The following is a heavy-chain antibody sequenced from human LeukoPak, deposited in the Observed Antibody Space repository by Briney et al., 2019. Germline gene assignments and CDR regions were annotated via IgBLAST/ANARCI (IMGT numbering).Heavy chain of an antibody. V-gene: IGHV3-48*01. D-gene: IGHD3-3*01. CDR2: ISSSSSTI. J-gene: IGHJ2*01. Sequence: GGSLRLSCAASGFTFSSYSMNWVRQAPGKGLEWVSYISSSSSTIYYADSVKGRFTISRDNAKNSLYLQMNSLRAEDKAVYYCARDFRSGYSNYWYFDLWGRGTLVTVSS. CDR3: ARDFRSGYSNYWYFDL. CDR1: GFTFSSYS.